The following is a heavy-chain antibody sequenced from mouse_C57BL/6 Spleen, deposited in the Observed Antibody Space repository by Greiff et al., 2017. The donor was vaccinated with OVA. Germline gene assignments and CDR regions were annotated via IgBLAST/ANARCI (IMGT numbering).Heavy chain of an antibody. V-gene: IGHV1-69*01. CDR1: GYTFTSYW. CDR2: IDPSDSYT. J-gene: IGHJ1*03. CDR3: AREGGLATGRYYDV. Sequence: QVQLQQPGAELVMPGASVKLSCKASGYTFTSYWMHWVKQRPGQGLEWIGEIDPSDSYTNYNQKFKGKSTLTVDKSSSTAYMQLSSLTSEDSAVYYCAREGGLATGRYYDVWGTGTTVTVSS. D-gene: IGHD1-1*01.